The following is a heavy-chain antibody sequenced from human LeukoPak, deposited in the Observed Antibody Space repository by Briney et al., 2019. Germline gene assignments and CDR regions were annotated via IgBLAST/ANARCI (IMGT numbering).Heavy chain of an antibody. CDR3: ARQHPIYDSSGYDDY. CDR1: GGSISSSTHY. V-gene: IGHV4-39*01. J-gene: IGHJ4*02. Sequence: SETLSLTCTVSGGSISSSTHYWGWIRQPPGKGLEWIGSIYYSGSTYYNPSLKSRVSISVDTSKNQFSLKLSSVTAADTAVYYCARQHPIYDSSGYDDYWGQGTLVTVSS. D-gene: IGHD3-22*01. CDR2: IYYSGST.